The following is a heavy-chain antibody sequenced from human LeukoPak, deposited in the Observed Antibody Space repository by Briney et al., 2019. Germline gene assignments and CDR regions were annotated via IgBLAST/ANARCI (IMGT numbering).Heavy chain of an antibody. J-gene: IGHJ4*02. CDR1: GFTFSSYG. V-gene: IGHV3-30*03. Sequence: GGSLRLSCAASGFTFSSYGMHWVRQAPGKGLEWVAVISYDGSNKYYADSVKGRFTISRDNSKNTLYLEMNSVRPEDTALYYCVRKIGSPPSPGHFDYWGQGTLVTVSS. CDR3: VRKIGSPPSPGHFDY. CDR2: ISYDGSNK. D-gene: IGHD1-26*01.